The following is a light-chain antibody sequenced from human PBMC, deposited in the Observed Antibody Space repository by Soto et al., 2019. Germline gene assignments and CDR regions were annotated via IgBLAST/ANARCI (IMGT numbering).Light chain of an antibody. CDR2: AAS. CDR1: QSISSY. CDR3: QQSYGAPIT. Sequence: DIQMTQSPSSLSASVGDRVTITCRASQSISSYLNWYQHKPGKAPKLLIYAASSLRSGVPSRFSGSGSGTDFTLTISSLQPEDFATYYCQQSYGAPITFGQGTRLEIK. V-gene: IGKV1-39*01. J-gene: IGKJ5*01.